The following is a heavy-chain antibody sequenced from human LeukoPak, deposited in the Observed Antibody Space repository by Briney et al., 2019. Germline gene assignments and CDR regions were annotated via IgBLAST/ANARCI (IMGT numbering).Heavy chain of an antibody. CDR3: ARHDGSGWEYYFDY. D-gene: IGHD6-19*01. J-gene: IGHJ4*02. CDR2: LYYSGST. V-gene: IGHV4-59*08. CDR1: GDSIGNYS. Sequence: SETLSLTCTVSGDSIGNYSWSWIRQPPGKGLEWVGYLYYSGSTNYNPSLKSRVTISVDTSENQFSLKLSSVTAADTAVYYCARHDGSGWEYYFDYWGQGTLVTVSS.